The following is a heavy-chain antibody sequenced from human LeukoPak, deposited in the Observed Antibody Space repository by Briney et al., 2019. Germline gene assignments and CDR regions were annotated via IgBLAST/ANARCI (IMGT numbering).Heavy chain of an antibody. J-gene: IGHJ6*04. CDR1: GGSISSYY. V-gene: IGHV4-59*01. D-gene: IGHD6-13*01. CDR3: ARFSSSWTNYYYYYGMDV. Sequence: SETLSLTCIVSGGSISSYYWSWIRQPPGKGLEGIGYIYYSGSTNYNPSLKSRVTISVDTSKNQFSLKLSSVTAADTAVYYCARFSSSWTNYYYYYGMDVWGKGTTVTVSS. CDR2: IYYSGST.